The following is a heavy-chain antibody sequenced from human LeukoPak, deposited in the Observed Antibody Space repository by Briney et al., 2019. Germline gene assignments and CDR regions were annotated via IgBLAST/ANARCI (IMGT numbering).Heavy chain of an antibody. Sequence: GRSLRLSCAASGFTFSSYAMHWVRQAPGKGLEWVAVISYDGSNKYYADSVKGRFTISRDNSKNTLYLQMNSLRAEDTAVYYCARDRDAFDIWGQGTMVTVSS. J-gene: IGHJ3*02. V-gene: IGHV3-30*04. CDR3: ARDRDAFDI. CDR1: GFTFSSYA. CDR2: ISYDGSNK.